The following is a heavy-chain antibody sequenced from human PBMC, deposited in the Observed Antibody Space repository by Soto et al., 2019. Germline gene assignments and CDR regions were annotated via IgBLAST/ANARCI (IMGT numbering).Heavy chain of an antibody. D-gene: IGHD5-12*01. V-gene: IGHV4-59*01. CDR2: IYYSGST. Sequence: SETLSLTCTVSGGSISSYYWSWIRQSPENRLEWLGYIYYSGSTNYNPSLKSRVIISVDTSKNQFSLKLSSVTAADTAVYYCARYRIVATTGYGFDIWGQGTMVTVSS. CDR1: GGSISSYY. CDR3: ARYRIVATTGYGFDI. J-gene: IGHJ3*02.